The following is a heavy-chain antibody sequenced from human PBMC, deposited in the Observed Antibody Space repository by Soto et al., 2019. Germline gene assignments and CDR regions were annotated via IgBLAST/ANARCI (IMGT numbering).Heavy chain of an antibody. Sequence: SETLSLTCAVYGGSFSGYYWSWIRQPPGKGLEWIGEINRSGSTNYNPSLKSRVTISVDTSKNQFSLKLSSVTAADTAVCSWGGGWGIGGWGQGTLVTVSS. CDR3: GGGWGIGG. J-gene: IGHJ4*02. CDR1: GGSFSGYY. CDR2: INRSGST. V-gene: IGHV4-34*01. D-gene: IGHD3-16*01.